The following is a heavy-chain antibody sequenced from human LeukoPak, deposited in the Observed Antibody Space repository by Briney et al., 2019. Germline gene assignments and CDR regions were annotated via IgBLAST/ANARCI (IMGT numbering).Heavy chain of an antibody. D-gene: IGHD1-26*01. CDR1: GLTFSSYS. V-gene: IGHV3-21*01. CDR3: ARDPTSGSHPHFDP. Sequence: GGSLRLSCAASGLTFSSYSMNWVRQAPGKGREWGSSISSSSSYIYYADPVKGRFTISRGNANNSLFLNMNSLRGEDTAIYFCARDPTSGSHPHFDPWPRGIQDSVSS. J-gene: IGHJ5*02. CDR2: ISSSSSYI.